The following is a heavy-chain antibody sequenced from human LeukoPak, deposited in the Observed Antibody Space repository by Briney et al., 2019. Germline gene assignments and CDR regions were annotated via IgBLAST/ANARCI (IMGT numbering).Heavy chain of an antibody. CDR2: IYTSGST. Sequence: PSETLSPTCTVSGGSIISYYWSWLRQPAGKGLEWIGRIYTSGSTNYNASHKSRVSMSVDTSKNQFSLKLSSVTAADTAVFYRARENSGSYREFDYWGQGTLVTVSS. CDR1: GGSIISYY. J-gene: IGHJ4*02. D-gene: IGHD1-26*01. CDR3: ARENSGSYREFDY. V-gene: IGHV4-4*07.